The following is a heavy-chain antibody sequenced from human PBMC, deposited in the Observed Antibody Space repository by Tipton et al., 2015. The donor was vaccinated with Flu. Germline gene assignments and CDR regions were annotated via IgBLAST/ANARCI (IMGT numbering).Heavy chain of an antibody. V-gene: IGHV3-11*01. CDR3: ARDPSLGMPDYLDF. CDR2: ISSSGNTI. CDR1: GFTFSDYY. D-gene: IGHD2-2*01. J-gene: IGHJ4*02. Sequence: SLRLSCAAFGFTFSDYYMSWLRQAPGKGLEWVSHISSSGNTINYADSVKGRFTISRDNAKSSLYLQMNSLRAEDTAVYYCARDPSLGMPDYLDFWGQGTLVTTSS.